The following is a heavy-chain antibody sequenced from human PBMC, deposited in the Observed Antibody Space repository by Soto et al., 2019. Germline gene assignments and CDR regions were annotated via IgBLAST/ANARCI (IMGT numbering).Heavy chain of an antibody. CDR2: IYYSGST. CDR1: GGSVSSGSYY. J-gene: IGHJ4*02. V-gene: IGHV4-61*01. Sequence: SETLSLTCTVSGGSVSSGSYYWSWIRQPPGKGLEWIGYIYYSGSTNYNPSLKSRVTISVDTSKNQFSLKLSSVTAADTAVYYCARAREIFGVVYSFDYWGQGTLVTVSS. D-gene: IGHD3-3*01. CDR3: ARAREIFGVVYSFDY.